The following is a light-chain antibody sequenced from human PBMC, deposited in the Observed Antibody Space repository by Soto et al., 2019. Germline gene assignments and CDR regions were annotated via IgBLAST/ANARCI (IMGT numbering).Light chain of an antibody. CDR2: GNS. V-gene: IGLV1-40*01. Sequence: QSVLTQPPSVSGAPGQRVTISCTGSSSNIGAGCDVHWYQHLPGTAPKLLIYGNSNRPSGVPDRFSGSESGTSASLAITGLQAEDEADYYCQSYDSGLSVVFGGGTKVTVL. J-gene: IGLJ2*01. CDR1: SSNIGAGCD. CDR3: QSYDSGLSVV.